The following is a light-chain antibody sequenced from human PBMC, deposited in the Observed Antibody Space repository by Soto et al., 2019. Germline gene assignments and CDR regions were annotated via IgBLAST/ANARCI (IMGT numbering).Light chain of an antibody. CDR2: AAS. Sequence: DIQMTHSPSSMSASVGDRVTITCRASRTIAGYVNWYQQRPGEAPNLLIYAASSLQSGVPSRFSGSGSGTDFTLTISILQPEDFATYYCQQSYSTPLTFGGGTKVDNK. CDR1: RTIAGY. J-gene: IGKJ4*01. V-gene: IGKV1-39*01. CDR3: QQSYSTPLT.